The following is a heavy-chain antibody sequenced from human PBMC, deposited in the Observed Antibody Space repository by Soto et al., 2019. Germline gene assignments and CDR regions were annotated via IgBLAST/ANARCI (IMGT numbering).Heavy chain of an antibody. D-gene: IGHD2-2*01. CDR1: GGSISSSNYY. CDR3: ARHTGQLSPFDT. V-gene: IGHV4-39*01. Sequence: SETLSLTCTVSGGSISSSNYYWDWIRQPPGKGLEWIGYIYYIGSTSYNPSLKSRVTISVDSSKIQFSLKLTSVTAADTAVYYCARHTGQLSPFDTWGLGTLVTVSS. J-gene: IGHJ5*02. CDR2: IYYIGST.